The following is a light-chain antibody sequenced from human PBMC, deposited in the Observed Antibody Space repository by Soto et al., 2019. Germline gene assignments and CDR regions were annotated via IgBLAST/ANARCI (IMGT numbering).Light chain of an antibody. J-gene: IGKJ3*01. Sequence: IQLTQSPSSLSASVGDRVTISCRASHAISSYLAWYQQKPGKAPKLLIYAASTLQSGVPSRFSGSVSGTDFTLTNSSLQPEDFATYYCQQLDTYPPFGPGTKVDIK. V-gene: IGKV1-9*01. CDR3: QQLDTYPP. CDR1: HAISSY. CDR2: AAS.